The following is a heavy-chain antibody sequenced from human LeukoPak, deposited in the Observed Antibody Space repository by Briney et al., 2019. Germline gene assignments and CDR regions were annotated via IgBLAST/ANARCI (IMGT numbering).Heavy chain of an antibody. CDR1: GFSFSTYR. V-gene: IGHV3-48*02. CDR3: ARNVAFDY. Sequence: PGGSLRLSCAASGFSFSTYRMNWVRQAPGKGLGWISYISSSSSSTIYYADSVKGRFTISRDNAKNSLYLQMNSLRDEDTAVYYCARNVAFDYWGQGTLVTVSS. D-gene: IGHD1-1*01. CDR2: ISSSSSSTI. J-gene: IGHJ4*02.